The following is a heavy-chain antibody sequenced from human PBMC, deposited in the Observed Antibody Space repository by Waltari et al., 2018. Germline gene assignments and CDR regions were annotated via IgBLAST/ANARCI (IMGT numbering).Heavy chain of an antibody. CDR1: GFTFGDDA. V-gene: IGHV3-49*04. D-gene: IGHD1-26*01. J-gene: IGHJ6*03. CDR2: IRSKAYGGTT. CDR3: TRDRGGRYYYYYMDV. Sequence: EVQLVESGGGLVQPGRSLRLSCTASGFTFGDDAMRWVRQAPGKGLEWVGFIRSKAYGGTTEYAASVKGRFTISRDDSKSIAYLQMNSLKTEDTAVYYCTRDRGGRYYYYYMDVWGKGTTVTVSS.